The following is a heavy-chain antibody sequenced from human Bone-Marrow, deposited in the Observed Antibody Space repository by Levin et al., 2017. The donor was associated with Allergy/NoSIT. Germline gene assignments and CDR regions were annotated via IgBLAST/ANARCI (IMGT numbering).Heavy chain of an antibody. CDR3: ATAGESGSYFDN. V-gene: IGHV3-30*04. Sequence: GGSLRLSCADSGFTFSNYIMHWVRQAPGKGLEWVTVISSDGSNKHYADTVKGRFTISRDNSKNTLYLQMNSLRGEDTAVYYCATAGESGSYFDNWGQGTLVTVSS. CDR1: GFTFSNYI. J-gene: IGHJ4*02. D-gene: IGHD1-26*01. CDR2: ISSDGSNK.